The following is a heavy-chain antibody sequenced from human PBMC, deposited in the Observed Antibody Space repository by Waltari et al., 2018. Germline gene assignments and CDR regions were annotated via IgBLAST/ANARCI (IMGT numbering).Heavy chain of an antibody. D-gene: IGHD6-6*01. J-gene: IGHJ6*02. V-gene: IGHV3-53*01. CDR2: IYSGGDT. CDR1: GLTVSNHY. Sequence: EVQLVESGGGLIQPGGSLRLSCAASGLTVSNHYMTWVRQAPGKGLEWVSVIYSGGDTYYADSVKGRFTISRDNSKNMLYLQMNSLRAEDTAVYYCARESRSSSSYYYYGMDVWGRGTTVTVSS. CDR3: ARESRSSSSYYYYGMDV.